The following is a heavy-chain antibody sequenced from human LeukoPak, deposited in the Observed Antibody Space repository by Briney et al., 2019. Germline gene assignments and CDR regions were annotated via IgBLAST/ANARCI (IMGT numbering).Heavy chain of an antibody. V-gene: IGHV3-11*05. J-gene: IGHJ4*02. Sequence: PGGSLRLSCAASGFTFSDYYMIWIRQAPGKGLEWVSDISSTSIYTNYADSVKGRFTISRDNAKNSLYLQMNSLRAEDTAVYYCAREDGYSSSWYSDYWGQGTLVTVSS. CDR1: GFTFSDYY. CDR3: AREDGYSSSWYSDY. D-gene: IGHD6-13*01. CDR2: ISSTSIYT.